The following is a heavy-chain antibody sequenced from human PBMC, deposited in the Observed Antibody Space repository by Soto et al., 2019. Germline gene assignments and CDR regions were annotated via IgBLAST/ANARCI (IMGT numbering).Heavy chain of an antibody. CDR1: GGTLSSYT. CDR2: IIHILGTA. CDR3: ARDRGDYLFDY. V-gene: IGHV1-69*08. Sequence: QVQLVQSGAEVKKPGSSVKVSCKASGGTLSSYTISWVRQAPGQGLEWMGRIIHILGTANYAQKFQGRVRITADKSTSTAYMELSSLSSEDTAVYYCARDRGDYLFDYCCQGTLVTVSS. J-gene: IGHJ4*02. D-gene: IGHD4-17*01.